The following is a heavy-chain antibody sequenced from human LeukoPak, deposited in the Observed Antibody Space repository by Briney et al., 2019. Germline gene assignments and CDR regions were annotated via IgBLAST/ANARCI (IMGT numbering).Heavy chain of an antibody. CDR2: INPNSGGT. CDR1: GYTFTGYY. J-gene: IGHJ6*03. CDR3: ARAKYSLGPYYYYYMDV. D-gene: IGHD5-18*01. Sequence: ASVKVSCKASGYTFTGYYMHWVRQAPGQGLEWMGRINPNSGGTNYAQKFQGRVTMTRDTSISTAYMELSRLRSDDTAVYYCARAKYSLGPYYYYYMDVWGKGTTVTVPS. V-gene: IGHV1-2*06.